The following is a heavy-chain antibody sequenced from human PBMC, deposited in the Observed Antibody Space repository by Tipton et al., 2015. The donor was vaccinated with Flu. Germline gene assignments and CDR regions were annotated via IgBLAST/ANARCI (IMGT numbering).Heavy chain of an antibody. CDR3: TRASIGIAVAATMYY. CDR2: IYPDESNT. Sequence: SLRLSCAASGFGVSTNYMSWVRQAPGKGLEWVSVIYPDESNTYYSDSVRGRFTISRDNSKNSLYLQMSSLRAEDTALYYCTRASIGIAVAATMYYWGQGTLVTVSS. J-gene: IGHJ4*02. V-gene: IGHV3-53*05. CDR1: GFGVSTNY. D-gene: IGHD6-19*01.